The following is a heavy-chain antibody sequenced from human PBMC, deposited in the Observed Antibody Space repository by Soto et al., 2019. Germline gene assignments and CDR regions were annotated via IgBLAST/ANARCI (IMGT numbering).Heavy chain of an antibody. D-gene: IGHD4-17*01. CDR2: IYYSGTA. CDR1: GGSIIGSGFH. J-gene: IGHJ5*02. CDR3: ATRSGDYVGWFDP. Sequence: QLQLRESGPGLVKPSETLSLTCTVSGGSIIGSGFHWAWIRQPPGKGLEWIGSIYYSGTANYSPYLKSRLALDVDTSKNQFSLRLSSVTAADPAVYYCATRSGDYVGWFDPWGQGTRVTVSS. V-gene: IGHV4-39*01.